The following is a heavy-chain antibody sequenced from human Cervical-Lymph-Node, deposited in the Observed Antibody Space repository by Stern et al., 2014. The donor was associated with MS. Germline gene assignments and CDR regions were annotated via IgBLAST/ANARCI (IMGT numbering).Heavy chain of an antibody. V-gene: IGHV1-18*04. J-gene: IGHJ6*02. Sequence: VQLVQSGAEVKQAGASVKVSCKASGYTLTSYGISWVRQAPGQGLEWMGWISAYNGNTNYVQKLQGRVTMTTDTSTSTAYMELRSLRSDDTAVYYCARDRKIVASITLDYYYYGMDVWGQGTTVTVSS. D-gene: IGHD5-12*01. CDR2: ISAYNGNT. CDR1: GYTLTSYG. CDR3: ARDRKIVASITLDYYYYGMDV.